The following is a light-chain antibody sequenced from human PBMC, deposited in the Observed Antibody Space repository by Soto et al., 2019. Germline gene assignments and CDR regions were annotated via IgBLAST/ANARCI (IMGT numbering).Light chain of an antibody. CDR1: ESVSSN. V-gene: IGKV3-15*01. Sequence: EIVMTQSPASLSVSPGERATLSCRASESVSSNLAWYQQKPGQAPRLLIYGASTRATGIPARFSGSGSGTQFTLTISSLQSEDFAVYYCQQYNNWPPWTFRQGPRWKSN. CDR2: GAS. CDR3: QQYNNWPPWT. J-gene: IGKJ1*01.